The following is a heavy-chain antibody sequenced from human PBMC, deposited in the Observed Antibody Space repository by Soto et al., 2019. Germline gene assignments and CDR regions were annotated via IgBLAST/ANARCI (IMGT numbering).Heavy chain of an antibody. D-gene: IGHD7-27*01. CDR1: GFTFSIFA. J-gene: IGHJ4*02. V-gene: IGHV3-23*01. Sequence: GGSLRLSCAASGFTFSIFAMSWVRQSPGKGLECVSTISGSGGSTYYADAVKGRFTISRDNSMGTLYLQMKSLRVDDPAIYYCAKEVSLGSTVDLGYWGQGALVTVSS. CDR3: AKEVSLGSTVDLGY. CDR2: ISGSGGST.